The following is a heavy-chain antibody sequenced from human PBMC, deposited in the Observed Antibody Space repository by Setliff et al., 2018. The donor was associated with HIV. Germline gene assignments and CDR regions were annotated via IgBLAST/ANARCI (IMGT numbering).Heavy chain of an antibody. D-gene: IGHD1-26*01. J-gene: IGHJ4*02. V-gene: IGHV3-30*04. CDR2: ISYDGSRM. CDR3: AKVTSTGRWNSDLDS. CDR1: GFTFITFA. Sequence: GGSLRLSCVASGFTFITFAMHWVRQAPGKGLEWVSVISYDGSRMSYADSVKGRFTISRDDSKNTLFLQLNTLRPEDTAVYYCAKVTSTGRWNSDLDSWGQGTLVTVSS.